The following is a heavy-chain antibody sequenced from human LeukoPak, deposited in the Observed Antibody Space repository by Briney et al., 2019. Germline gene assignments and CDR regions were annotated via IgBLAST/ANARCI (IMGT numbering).Heavy chain of an antibody. V-gene: IGHV4-34*01. D-gene: IGHD3-3*01. CDR3: ARGARKPGRYDFWSGSVQLYYFDY. J-gene: IGHJ4*02. CDR1: GGSFSGYY. Sequence: SETLSLTCAVYGGSFSGYYWSWIRQPPGKGLEWIGEINHSGSTNYNPSLKSRVTISVDTSKNQFSLKLSSVTAADTAVYYCARGARKPGRYDFWSGSVQLYYFDYWGQGTLVTVSS. CDR2: INHSGST.